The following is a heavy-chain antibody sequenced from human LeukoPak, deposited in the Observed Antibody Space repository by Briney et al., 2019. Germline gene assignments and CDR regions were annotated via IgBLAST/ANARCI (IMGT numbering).Heavy chain of an antibody. CDR1: GGSITRSSFY. V-gene: IGHV4-39*01. CDR3: SRHSLGGQYQLTTHP. CDR2: SYYSGNT. J-gene: IGHJ5*02. Sequence: KTSETLSLTCTVSGGSITRSSFYWGWIRQTPGRGLEWIGSSYYSGNTYYNPSLKSRVTISVDTSKNQFSLELSSVTAADTAVYYCSRHSLGGQYQLTTHPWGQGTLVTVSS. D-gene: IGHD2-2*01.